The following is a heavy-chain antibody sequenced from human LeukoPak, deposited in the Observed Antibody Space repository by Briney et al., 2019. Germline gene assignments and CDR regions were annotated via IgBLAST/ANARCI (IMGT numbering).Heavy chain of an antibody. V-gene: IGHV3-33*01. CDR3: TTQMTTAVREY. CDR1: GFTFSSYG. D-gene: IGHD4-17*01. CDR2: IWYDGSNK. J-gene: IGHJ4*02. Sequence: GGSVRLSCEASGFTFSSYGMHWVHQAPGKGLEWVAVIWYDGSNKYYADSVKGRFTISRDNSKNTLYLQMNSLKTEDTAVYYCTTQMTTAVREYWGQGTLVTVSS.